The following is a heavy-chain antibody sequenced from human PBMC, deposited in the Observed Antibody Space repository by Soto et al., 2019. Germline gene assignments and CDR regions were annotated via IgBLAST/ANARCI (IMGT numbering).Heavy chain of an antibody. D-gene: IGHD5-12*01. V-gene: IGHV1-69*10. J-gene: IGHJ4*02. CDR3: ARGGDGYLTIWAY. CDR2: IVPIIGVA. Sequence: SVKVSCKASGYTFTSYGISWVRQAPGHGLEWMGGIVPIIGVANYAQNFQDRFTIIADESTSTAYMELTSLKSEDTAIYYCARGGDGYLTIWAYWCQGTLVPVSS. CDR1: GYTFTSYG.